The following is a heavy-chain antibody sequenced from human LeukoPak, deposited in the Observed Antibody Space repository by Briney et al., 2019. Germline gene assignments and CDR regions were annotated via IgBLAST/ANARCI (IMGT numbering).Heavy chain of an antibody. CDR2: ISGSGGGT. CDR3: ARVPYGSGSYSTLDY. Sequence: GGSLRLSCAASEFTFKNCAMTWVRQAPGKGLEWFSAISGSGGGTHYADSVKGRFTISRGNSKNTLYLQMSNLRAEDTAVYYCARVPYGSGSYSTLDYWGQGTLLTVSS. V-gene: IGHV3-23*01. CDR1: EFTFKNCA. D-gene: IGHD3-10*01. J-gene: IGHJ4*02.